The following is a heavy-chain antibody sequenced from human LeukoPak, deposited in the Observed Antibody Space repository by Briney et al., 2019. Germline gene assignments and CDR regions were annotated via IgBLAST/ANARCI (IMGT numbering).Heavy chain of an antibody. CDR3: AGLPQGGVQVYFYYYMDV. J-gene: IGHJ6*03. CDR1: RGTFSSYA. V-gene: IGHV1-69*01. D-gene: IGHD1-26*01. Sequence: PVKVSCKASRGTFSSYAISWVGQAPGHGVEGMGGIITIFGTANNAQKFQGRVTLTAEESTSTASTGWSSTSLEATAAYYIAGLPQGGVQVYFYYYMDVWGQGTPVTVSS. CDR2: IITIFGTA.